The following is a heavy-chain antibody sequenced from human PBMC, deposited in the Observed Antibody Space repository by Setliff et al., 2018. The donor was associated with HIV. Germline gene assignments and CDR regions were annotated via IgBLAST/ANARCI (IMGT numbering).Heavy chain of an antibody. D-gene: IGHD3-9*01. CDR3: ATVQDRHFDWFLFAH. CDR2: VDPEDGET. CDR1: GYTFTKYG. J-gene: IGHJ4*02. V-gene: IGHV1-69-2*01. Sequence: ASVKVSCKASGYTFTKYGISWVRQAPGKGPEWMGRVDPEDGETIYAEKFQGSVTITTDTSTDTAYMDLSSLRSEDTAMYYCATVQDRHFDWFLFAHWGQGTLVTVSS.